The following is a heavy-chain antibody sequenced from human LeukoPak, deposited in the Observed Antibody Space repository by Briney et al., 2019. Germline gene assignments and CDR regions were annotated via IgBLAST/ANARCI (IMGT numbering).Heavy chain of an antibody. J-gene: IGHJ4*02. CDR1: GLTFSSYS. V-gene: IGHV3-21*01. CDR3: ARDLWASGSAY. Sequence: GGSLRLSCAASGLTFSSYSMNWVRQAPGKGLEWVSSISSSSSYIYYADSVKGRFSISRDNAKNSLYLQMNSLRAEDTAVYYCARDLWASGSAYWGQGTLVTVSS. CDR2: ISSSSSYI. D-gene: IGHD3-22*01.